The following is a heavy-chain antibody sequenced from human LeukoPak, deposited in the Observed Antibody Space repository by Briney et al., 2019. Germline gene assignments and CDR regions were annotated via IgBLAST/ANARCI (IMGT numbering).Heavy chain of an antibody. D-gene: IGHD6-13*01. V-gene: IGHV4-39*01. CDR1: GGSISSSNYY. J-gene: IGHJ6*03. Sequence: SETLSLTCTVSGGSISSSNYYWGWIRQPPGKGLEWIGSIYYSGSTYYSPSLKSRVTISVDTSKNQFSLKLSSVTAADTAVYYCARHLGGVSSSWYRDYYYYYYMDVWGKGTTVTISS. CDR3: ARHLGGVSSSWYRDYYYYYYMDV. CDR2: IYYSGST.